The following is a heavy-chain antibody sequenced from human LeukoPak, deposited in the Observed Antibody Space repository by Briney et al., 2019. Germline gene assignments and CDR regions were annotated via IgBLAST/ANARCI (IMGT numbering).Heavy chain of an antibody. J-gene: IGHJ4*02. CDR3: ARVVRFSEWLFDY. CDR1: GGSISSYY. D-gene: IGHD3-3*01. Sequence: SETLFLTCTVSGGSISSYYWSWIRQSAGKGLEWIGRIYPSGSTNYNPSLRSRVTMSVDTSKNQFSLKLRSVTAADTAVYYCARVVRFSEWLFDYWGQGTLVTVSS. V-gene: IGHV4-4*07. CDR2: IYPSGST.